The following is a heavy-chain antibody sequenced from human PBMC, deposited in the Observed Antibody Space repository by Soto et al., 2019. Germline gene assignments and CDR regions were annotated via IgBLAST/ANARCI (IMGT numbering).Heavy chain of an antibody. Sequence: GESLKISCKGSGYSFTSYWISCLLQMRVKVLEWMGRIDPSDSYTNYSPSFQGHVTISADKSISTAYLQWSSLKASDTAMYYCARSYYYDSSGYYYDGYYYYGMDVWGQGTTVTVSS. CDR1: GYSFTSYW. CDR2: IDPSDSYT. D-gene: IGHD3-22*01. J-gene: IGHJ6*02. CDR3: ARSYYYDSSGYYYDGYYYYGMDV. V-gene: IGHV5-10-1*01.